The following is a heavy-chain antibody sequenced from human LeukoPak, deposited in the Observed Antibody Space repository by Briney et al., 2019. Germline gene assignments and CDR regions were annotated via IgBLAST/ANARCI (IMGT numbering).Heavy chain of an antibody. CDR3: ARDHDSSGSFVSVN. V-gene: IGHV4-4*07. D-gene: IGHD6-19*01. CDR2: LYPSGST. Sequence: SETLSLTCTVSVGPISSYYWSWIRQPAGKALEWSGRLYPSGSTSYNPSLESRVTISVDKSKNQVSLRLTSVTAADTAVYYCARDHDSSGSFVSVNWGQGTLVTVSS. CDR1: VGPISSYY. J-gene: IGHJ4*02.